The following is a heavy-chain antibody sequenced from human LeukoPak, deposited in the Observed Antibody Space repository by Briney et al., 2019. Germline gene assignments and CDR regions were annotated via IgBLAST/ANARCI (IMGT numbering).Heavy chain of an antibody. CDR3: ARDADSSSWYRIY. J-gene: IGHJ4*02. V-gene: IGHV4-39*07. D-gene: IGHD6-13*01. CDR2: IYYSGST. Sequence: TSETLSLTCTVSGGSISSSSYYWGWIRQPPGKGLEWIGSIYYSGSTYYNPSLKSRVTISVDTSKNQFSLKLSSVTAADTAVYYCARDADSSSWYRIYWGRGTLVTVSS. CDR1: GGSISSSSYY.